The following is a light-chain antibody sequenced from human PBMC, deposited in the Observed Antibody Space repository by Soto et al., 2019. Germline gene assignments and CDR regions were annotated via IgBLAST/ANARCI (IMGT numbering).Light chain of an antibody. Sequence: EIVLTQSPGTLSLSPGERATLSCRASQSVSSYLAWYQQKPGQAPRLLIYGASSRATGIPDRFSGSGSGTGVSFTISRLEPEDFAVYYGQQYVCSSRTFGQGTKVEIK. CDR3: QQYVCSSRT. V-gene: IGKV3-20*01. CDR2: GAS. CDR1: QSVSSY. J-gene: IGKJ1*01.